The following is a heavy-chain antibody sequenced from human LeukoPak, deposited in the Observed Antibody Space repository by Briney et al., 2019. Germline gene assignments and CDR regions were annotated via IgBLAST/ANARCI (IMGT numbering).Heavy chain of an antibody. CDR2: KKQDGSEK. CDR3: ARRIRSSTSWQIPYYYYYYMDV. V-gene: IGHV3-7*01. CDR1: GFTFSSYW. Sequence: PGGSLRLSCAASGFTFSSYWMSWVRQAPGKGLEWVANKKQDGSEKYYVDSVKGRFTISRDNAKNSLYLQMNSLRAEDTAVYYCARRIRSSTSWQIPYYYYYYMDVWGKGTTVTVSS. D-gene: IGHD2-2*01. J-gene: IGHJ6*03.